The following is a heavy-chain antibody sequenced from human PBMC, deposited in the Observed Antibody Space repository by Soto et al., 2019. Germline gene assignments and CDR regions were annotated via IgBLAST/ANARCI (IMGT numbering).Heavy chain of an antibody. CDR2: IYHSGST. CDR3: ARDTVAAAGTIWFDP. D-gene: IGHD6-13*01. V-gene: IGHV4-38-2*02. J-gene: IGHJ5*02. Sequence: PSVTLALTGAVSGYSISSGYYWGWIRQPPGKGLEWIGSIYHSGSTYYNPSLKSRCTISVDTSKTQFTLKLSSVTAADTAVYYCARDTVAAAGTIWFDPWGQGTLVTASP. CDR1: GYSISSGYY.